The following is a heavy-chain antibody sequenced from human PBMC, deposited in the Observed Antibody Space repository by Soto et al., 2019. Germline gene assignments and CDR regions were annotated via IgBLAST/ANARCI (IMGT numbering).Heavy chain of an antibody. CDR2: IYHSGST. D-gene: IGHD2-2*01. CDR3: ARCHCSTTSCSWFDP. V-gene: IGHV4-38-2*01. J-gene: IGHJ5*02. Sequence: SETLSLTCVVSGYSISSGYYWGWIRQPPGKGLEWIGSIYHSGSTYYNPSLKSRVTVSVDTSRNQFSLELSSVTAADTAVYYCARCHCSTTSCSWFDPWGQGTLVTVS. CDR1: GYSISSGYY.